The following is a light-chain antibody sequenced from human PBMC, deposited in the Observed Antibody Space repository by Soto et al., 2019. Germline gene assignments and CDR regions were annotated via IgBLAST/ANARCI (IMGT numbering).Light chain of an antibody. CDR2: DAS. J-gene: IGKJ2*01. V-gene: IGKV1-5*01. CDR3: QQYNTYSYT. Sequence: DIQMTQSPSTLSASVGDRVTITCRASQSINIWLAWYQQRPGKAPKLLIYDASSLESGVPSRFSGSGSGTEFTLTISSLQPDDFATYYCQQYNTYSYTFGQGTKLEIK. CDR1: QSINIW.